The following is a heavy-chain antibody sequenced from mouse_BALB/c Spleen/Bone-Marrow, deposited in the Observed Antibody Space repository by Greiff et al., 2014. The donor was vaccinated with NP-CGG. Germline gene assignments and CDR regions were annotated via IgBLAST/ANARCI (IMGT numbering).Heavy chain of an antibody. Sequence: PGASVKLSCTASGFNIKDTYMHWVKQRPEQGLEWIGRIDPANGNTKYDPKFQGKATITADTSSNTAYLQLSSLTSEDTAVYYCARYYYGRSYFDYWGQGTTLTVSS. V-gene: IGHV14-3*02. J-gene: IGHJ2*01. D-gene: IGHD1-1*01. CDR1: GFNIKDTY. CDR3: ARYYYGRSYFDY. CDR2: IDPANGNT.